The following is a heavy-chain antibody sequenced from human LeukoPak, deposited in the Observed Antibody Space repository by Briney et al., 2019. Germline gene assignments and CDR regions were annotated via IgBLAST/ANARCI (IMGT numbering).Heavy chain of an antibody. D-gene: IGHD1-26*01. CDR3: ARDVGASAPDAFDI. V-gene: IGHV3-21*01. J-gene: IGHJ3*02. Sequence: GGSLRLSCAASGFTFSTDNMNWVRQAPGKGLEWVSSISSSSNYIYYADSVKGRFTISRDNAKNSLYLQMDNLRAEDTDVYYCARDVGASAPDAFDIWGQGTMVTVSS. CDR1: GFTFSTDN. CDR2: ISSSSNYI.